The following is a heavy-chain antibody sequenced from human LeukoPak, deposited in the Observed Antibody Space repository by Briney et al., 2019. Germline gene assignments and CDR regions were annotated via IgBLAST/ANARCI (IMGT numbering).Heavy chain of an antibody. J-gene: IGHJ4*02. CDR1: GGSFSGYY. D-gene: IGHD6-19*01. CDR2: INHSGST. CDR3: AREGPIAVAGTDGLDPQYINYYFDY. V-gene: IGHV4-34*01. Sequence: PSETLFLTCAVYGGSFSGYYWSWIRQPPGKGLEWIGEINHSGSTNYNPSLESRVTISVDTSKNQFSLKLSSVTAADTAVYYCAREGPIAVAGTDGLDPQYINYYFDYWGQGTLVTVSS.